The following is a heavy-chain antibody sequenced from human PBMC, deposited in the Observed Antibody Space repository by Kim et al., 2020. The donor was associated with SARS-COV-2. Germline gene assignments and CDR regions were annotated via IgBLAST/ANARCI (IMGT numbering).Heavy chain of an antibody. V-gene: IGHV1-69*13. CDR1: GGTFSSYA. Sequence: SVKVSCKASGGTFSSYAISWVRQAPGQGLEWMGGIIPIFGTANYAQKFQGRVTITADESTSTAYMELSSLRSEDTAVYYCAREVGSSVDAFDIWGQGTMVTVSS. J-gene: IGHJ3*02. D-gene: IGHD1-26*01. CDR3: AREVGSSVDAFDI. CDR2: IIPIFGTA.